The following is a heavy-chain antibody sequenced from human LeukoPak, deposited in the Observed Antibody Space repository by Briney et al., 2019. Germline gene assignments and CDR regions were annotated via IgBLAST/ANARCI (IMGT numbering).Heavy chain of an antibody. D-gene: IGHD2-8*02. Sequence: GALRLSCAASGFTFSSYAMSWVRQAPGKGLEWVSAISGSGGSTYYADSVKGRFTISRDNSKNTLYLQMNSLRAEDTAVYYCAKDYGPWSNFDYWGQGTLVTVFS. CDR2: ISGSGGST. V-gene: IGHV3-23*01. CDR1: GFTFSSYA. CDR3: AKDYGPWSNFDY. J-gene: IGHJ4*02.